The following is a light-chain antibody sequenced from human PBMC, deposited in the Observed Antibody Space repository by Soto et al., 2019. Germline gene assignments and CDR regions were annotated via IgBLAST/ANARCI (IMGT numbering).Light chain of an antibody. J-gene: IGLJ1*01. Sequence: QSVLTQPASVSASPGQSITIPCTGTSSDVGSYNLVSWFQQHPGKVPKLLIYEGTKRPSGLSDRFSGSKSGTTASLTISGLQAEDEAPYYCYSHAGENLYVSGNGTKLTVL. CDR2: EGT. V-gene: IGLV2-23*01. CDR1: SSDVGSYNL. CDR3: YSHAGENLYV.